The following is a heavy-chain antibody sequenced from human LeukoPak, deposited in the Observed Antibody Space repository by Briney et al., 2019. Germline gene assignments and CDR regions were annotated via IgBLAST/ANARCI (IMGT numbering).Heavy chain of an antibody. CDR2: MNPNSGNT. V-gene: IGHV1-8*01. D-gene: IGHD3-22*01. CDR3: ARGGYYDSSGQGHVHFDY. Sequence: ASVKASCKASGYTFTSYDINWVRQATGQGLEWMGWMNPNSGNTGYAQKFQGRVTMTRNTSISTAYMELSSLRSEDTAVYYCARGGYYDSSGQGHVHFDYWGQGTLVTVSS. J-gene: IGHJ4*02. CDR1: GYTFTSYD.